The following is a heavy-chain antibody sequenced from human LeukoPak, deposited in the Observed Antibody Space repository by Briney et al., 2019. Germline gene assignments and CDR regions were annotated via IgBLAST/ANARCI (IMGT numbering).Heavy chain of an antibody. D-gene: IGHD2-15*01. CDR2: ISGSGGST. CDR1: GFTFSSYA. J-gene: IGHJ4*02. Sequence: LGGSLRLSCAASGFTFSSYAMSWVRQAPGKGLEWVSAISGSGGSTYYADSVKGRFTISRDNSKNTLYLQMNSLRAEDTAVYYCAKVRCSGGSCYPYYFDYWGQGTLVTVSS. CDR3: AKVRCSGGSCYPYYFDY. V-gene: IGHV3-23*01.